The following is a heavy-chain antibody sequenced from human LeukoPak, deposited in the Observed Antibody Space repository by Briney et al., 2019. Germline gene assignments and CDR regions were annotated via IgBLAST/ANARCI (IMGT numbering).Heavy chain of an antibody. Sequence: SQTLSLTRTVSGGSISSSGYYWSWIRQHPGKGLEWIGYIYYSGSTYYNPSLKSRVTISVDTSKNQFSLKLSSVTAADTAVYYCARAPVGPASFNSDYFDYWGQGTLVTVSS. CDR1: GGSISSSGYY. J-gene: IGHJ4*02. V-gene: IGHV4-31*03. D-gene: IGHD2-2*01. CDR2: IYYSGST. CDR3: ARAPVGPASFNSDYFDY.